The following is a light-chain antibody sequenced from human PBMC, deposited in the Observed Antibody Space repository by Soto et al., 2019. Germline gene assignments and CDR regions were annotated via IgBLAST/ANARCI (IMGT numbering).Light chain of an antibody. Sequence: LTQSPSFLSASVGDRVTITCRASPGISSYLAWYQQKPGKVPELLIFSASTLVSGVPSRFSGSGSETEFTLTISSLQPEDSATYYCQQLNSYPFTFGPGTKVTLK. CDR1: PGISSY. CDR2: SAS. J-gene: IGKJ3*01. V-gene: IGKV1-9*01. CDR3: QQLNSYPFT.